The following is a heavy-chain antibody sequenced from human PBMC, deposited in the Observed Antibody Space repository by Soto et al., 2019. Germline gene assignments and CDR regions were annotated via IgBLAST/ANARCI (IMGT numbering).Heavy chain of an antibody. CDR1: GFTFSNAW. Sequence: GGSLRLSCAASGFTFSNAWMSWVRQAPGKGLEWVGRIKSKTDGGTTDYAAPVKGRFTISRDDSKNTLYLQMNSLKTEDTAVYYCTTEMKYGSGSYYDYGGQGTLVTVSS. CDR3: TTEMKYGSGSYYDY. CDR2: IKSKTDGGTT. J-gene: IGHJ4*02. D-gene: IGHD3-10*01. V-gene: IGHV3-15*01.